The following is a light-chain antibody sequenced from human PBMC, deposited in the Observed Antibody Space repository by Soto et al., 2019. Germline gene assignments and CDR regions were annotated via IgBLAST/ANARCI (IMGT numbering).Light chain of an antibody. CDR2: DVI. Sequence: QSALTQPPSVSGSPGQSVTISCTVTSSDVGDYEHVSWYQLAPGTAPTLLISDVINRPSGVPDRFSGSKSGNTPSLTISGLQAEDEADYYCGLFTSSATWVFGGGTKLTVL. CDR1: SSDVGDYEH. J-gene: IGLJ3*02. V-gene: IGLV2-18*01. CDR3: GLFTSSATWV.